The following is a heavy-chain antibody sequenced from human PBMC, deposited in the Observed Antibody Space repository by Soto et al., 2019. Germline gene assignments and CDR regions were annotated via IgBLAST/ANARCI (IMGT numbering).Heavy chain of an antibody. Sequence: SETLSLTCTVSGGSISSYYWSWIRQPPGKGLEWIGYIYYSGSTNYNPSLKSRVTISVDTSKNQFSLKLSSVTAADTAVYYCARGYDDFWSGYYYYGMDVWGQGTTVTVSS. CDR2: IYYSGST. CDR1: GGSISSYY. D-gene: IGHD3-3*01. J-gene: IGHJ6*02. CDR3: ARGYDDFWSGYYYYGMDV. V-gene: IGHV4-59*01.